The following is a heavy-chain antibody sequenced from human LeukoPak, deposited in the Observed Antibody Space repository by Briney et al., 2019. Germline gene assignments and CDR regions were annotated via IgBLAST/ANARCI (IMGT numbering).Heavy chain of an antibody. V-gene: IGHV4-31*03. J-gene: IGHJ4*02. CDR1: GGSISSGGYY. CDR2: IYYSGST. D-gene: IGHD3-10*01. Sequence: SETLSLTCTVSGGSISSGGYYWSWIRQHPGKGLEWIGYIYYSGSTSYNPYLKSRVTISIDTSKNQFSLKLSSVTAADTAVYYCARDGGYGSGTYRFDYWGQGTLVTASS. CDR3: ARDGGYGSGTYRFDY.